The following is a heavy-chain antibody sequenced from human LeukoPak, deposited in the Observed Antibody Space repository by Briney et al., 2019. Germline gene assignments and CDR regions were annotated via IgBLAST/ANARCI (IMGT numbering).Heavy chain of an antibody. CDR2: IYTSGST. D-gene: IGHD2-8*01. CDR1: GGSISSYY. Sequence: SETLSLTCTVSGGSISSYYWSWIRQPAGEGLEWIGRIYTSGSTNYNPSLKSRVTMSVDTSKSQFSLKLSSVTAADTAVYYCARERYCTNGVCSFLDYWGQGTLVTVSS. J-gene: IGHJ4*02. CDR3: ARERYCTNGVCSFLDY. V-gene: IGHV4-4*07.